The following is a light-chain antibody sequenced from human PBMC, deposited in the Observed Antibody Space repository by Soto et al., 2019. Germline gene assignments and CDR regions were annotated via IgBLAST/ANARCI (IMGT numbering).Light chain of an antibody. V-gene: IGKV2-30*02. CDR1: QSLVHSDGIAY. CDR3: MQGTHWPIT. J-gene: IGKJ5*01. Sequence: DVVMTQSPLSLPVILGQPASISCRSNQSLVHSDGIAYFSWFQQRPGRSPRRLIYKVSNRDSGVPARFSGSGSGTDFALKISRVEAEDVGVYYCMQGTHWPITLGQGTRLEIK. CDR2: KVS.